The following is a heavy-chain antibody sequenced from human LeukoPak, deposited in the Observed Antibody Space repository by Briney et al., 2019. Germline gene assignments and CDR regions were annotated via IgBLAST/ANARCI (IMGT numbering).Heavy chain of an antibody. CDR2: INPNSGGT. CDR1: GYTFTGYY. J-gene: IGHJ4*02. D-gene: IGHD6-6*01. CDR3: ARDFEYSSSSGIGDY. V-gene: IGHV1-2*02. Sequence: RASVKVSCKASGYTFTGYYMHWVRQAPGQGLEWMGWINPNSGGTNYAQKFQGRVTMTRDTSISTAYMELSRLRSDDTAVYYCARDFEYSSSSGIGDYWGQGTLVTVSS.